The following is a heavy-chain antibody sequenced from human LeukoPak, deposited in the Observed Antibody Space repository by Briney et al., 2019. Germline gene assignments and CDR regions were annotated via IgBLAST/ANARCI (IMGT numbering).Heavy chain of an antibody. CDR1: GFSLRSFA. J-gene: IGHJ4*02. Sequence: PGGSLRLSCAASGFSLRSFAMSWVRQAPGKGLEWVSASSGDGGNTDYANSVKGRFTISRDNSKNTIYLQMNSLRADDTAVYYCAKQGRNDFVDSWGQGTLVTVFS. CDR3: AKQGRNDFVDS. D-gene: IGHD3-3*01. CDR2: SSGDGGNT. V-gene: IGHV3-23*01.